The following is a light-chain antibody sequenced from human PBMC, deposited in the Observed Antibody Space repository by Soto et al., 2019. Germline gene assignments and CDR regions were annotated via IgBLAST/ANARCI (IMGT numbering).Light chain of an antibody. CDR3: QQYGSSIT. CDR2: GTS. J-gene: IGKJ5*01. CDR1: QSVPRSY. V-gene: IGKV3-20*01. Sequence: IVLTQSPGTLCLSPGERATLSCRASQSVPRSYLAWYQQKPGQAPRLLIYGTSSRATGIPDRFSGSGSGTDFTLTISRLEPEEFAVFYCQQYGSSITFGQGTRLEIK.